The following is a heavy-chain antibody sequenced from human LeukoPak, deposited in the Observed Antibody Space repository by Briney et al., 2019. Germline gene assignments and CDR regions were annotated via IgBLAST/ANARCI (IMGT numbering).Heavy chain of an antibody. D-gene: IGHD3-10*01. J-gene: IGHJ6*03. V-gene: IGHV1-2*02. CDR1: GYAFTGYY. Sequence: GASVKVSCKASGYAFTGYYMHWVRQAPGQGLEWMGWINPNSGGTNYAQKFQGRVTMTRDTSISTAYMELSRLRSDDTAVYYCARLMVRRHYYYMDVWGKGTTVTISS. CDR2: INPNSGGT. CDR3: ARLMVRRHYYYMDV.